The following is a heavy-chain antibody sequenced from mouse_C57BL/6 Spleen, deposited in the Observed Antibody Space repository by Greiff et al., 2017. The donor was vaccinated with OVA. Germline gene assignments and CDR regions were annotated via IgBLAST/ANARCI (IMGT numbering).Heavy chain of an antibody. CDR3: ATETGFAY. J-gene: IGHJ3*01. CDR2: IDPENGDT. V-gene: IGHV14-4*01. CDR1: GFTFTDYY. Sequence: EVQLQQPGAELVRPGASVKLSCTASGFTFTDYYMHWVKQRPEQGLEWIGWIDPENGDTDYASKFQGKATITADTSSNTAYLQLSSLTSEDTDVYYCATETGFAYWGQGTLVTVSA.